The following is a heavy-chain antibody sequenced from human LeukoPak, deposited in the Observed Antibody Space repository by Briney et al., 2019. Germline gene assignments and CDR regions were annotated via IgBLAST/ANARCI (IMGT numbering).Heavy chain of an antibody. CDR2: ITATGSTT. CDR3: ARRTIITPGGFDY. J-gene: IGHJ4*02. CDR1: GFSLSDYY. Sequence: GGSLRLSCAVSGFSLSDYYMTWIRQVPGKGLEWISYITATGSTTYYADSLKGRLTISSDTAKRFVYLQMNSLGVDDTAVYYCARRTIITPGGFDYWGQGTLVTVSS. V-gene: IGHV3-11*01. D-gene: IGHD3-10*01.